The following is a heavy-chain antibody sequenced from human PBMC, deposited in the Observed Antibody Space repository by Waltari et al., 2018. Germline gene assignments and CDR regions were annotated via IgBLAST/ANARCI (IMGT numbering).Heavy chain of an antibody. D-gene: IGHD3-3*01. CDR3: ARTSSPTMFGVVLDY. J-gene: IGHJ4*02. V-gene: IGHV3-21*01. CDR2: ITAGSSYI. Sequence: EVQLVESGGGLVKPGGSLRLSCAASGFSFSSYGMNWVRQAPGKGLEWVSSITAGSSYIDSADPVKGRFTISRDNAENSLYLQMTGLRVEDTAIYYCARTSSPTMFGVVLDYWGQGALVTVSS. CDR1: GFSFSSYG.